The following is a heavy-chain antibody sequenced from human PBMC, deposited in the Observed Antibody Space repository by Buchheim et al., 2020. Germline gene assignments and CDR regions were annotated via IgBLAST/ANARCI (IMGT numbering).Heavy chain of an antibody. V-gene: IGHV3-23*01. CDR2: IGGSGDKT. Sequence: EVQLLASGGGLVQPGGSLRLSCAASGFTSGSYAMAWVRQAPGQGLEWVASIGGSGDKTYYRDSVKGRFTISRDSSKNTLYTQMNSLRVEDTALYFCAKGRGFDRWGQGT. J-gene: IGHJ4*02. CDR1: GFTSGSYA. CDR3: AKGRGFDR.